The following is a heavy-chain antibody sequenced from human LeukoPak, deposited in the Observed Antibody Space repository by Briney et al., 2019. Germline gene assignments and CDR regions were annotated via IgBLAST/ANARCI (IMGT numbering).Heavy chain of an antibody. Sequence: VGSLRLSCTGSAFTFSDYYMSWVRQAPGKGLEWIAYINSRSTTIHYAESVKGRFTISRDNAKNSLYLQMNSLRVEDTAVYYCTRHPLWDLAEHWGQGTLVTVSS. CDR3: TRHPLWDLAEH. V-gene: IGHV3-11*04. J-gene: IGHJ1*01. CDR1: AFTFSDYY. CDR2: INSRSTTI. D-gene: IGHD1-26*01.